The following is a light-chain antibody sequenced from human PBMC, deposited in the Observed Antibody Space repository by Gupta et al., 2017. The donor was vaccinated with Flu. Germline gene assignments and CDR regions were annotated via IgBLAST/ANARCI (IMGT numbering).Light chain of an antibody. V-gene: IGKV3-15*01. Sequence: ELVMTQSPATLSVSPGERATLSCRGSQSVSSNLDWYQQQPGQAPRLLIYGASTRATGIPARFSGSGSGTEFTLTISSLQAEDFAVYYCQQYNNWSPYSFGQGTKLEIK. CDR3: QQYNNWSPYS. CDR2: GAS. J-gene: IGKJ2*03. CDR1: QSVSSN.